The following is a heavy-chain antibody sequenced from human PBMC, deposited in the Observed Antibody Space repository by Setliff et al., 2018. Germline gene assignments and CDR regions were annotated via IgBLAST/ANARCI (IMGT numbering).Heavy chain of an antibody. Sequence: SETLSLTCTVSGVSINSGVYYWSWIRQHPGQGLEWIGHVYFNGATSYNPSHESRISISIDTSKRLFSLNLRSVAAADTAVYYCARQISIAHFDYLGQGTLVTVSS. CDR2: VYFNGAT. J-gene: IGHJ4*02. CDR1: GVSINSGVYY. CDR3: ARQISIAHFDY. V-gene: IGHV4-31*03. D-gene: IGHD2-21*01.